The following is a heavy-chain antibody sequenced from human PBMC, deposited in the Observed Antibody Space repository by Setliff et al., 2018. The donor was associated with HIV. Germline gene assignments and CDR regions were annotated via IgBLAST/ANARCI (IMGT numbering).Heavy chain of an antibody. CDR1: GGSLSGYY. D-gene: IGHD3-22*01. J-gene: IGHJ3*01. CDR2: IYYTGRS. CDR3: VKHFWTDYYDWRDTGAFDL. V-gene: IGHV4-34*01. Sequence: PSETLSLTCAVYGGSLSGYYWSWIRQPPGKGLEWIGSIYYTGRSFHNPSLKSRITISVDTSKNQFSLNLSSVTAADTAVYYCVKHFWTDYYDWRDTGAFDLWGQGTMVTVSS.